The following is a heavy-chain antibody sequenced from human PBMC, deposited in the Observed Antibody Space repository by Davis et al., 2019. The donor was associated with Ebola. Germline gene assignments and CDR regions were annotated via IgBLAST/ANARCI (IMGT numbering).Heavy chain of an antibody. CDR1: GDSVSSVSAV. J-gene: IGHJ6*02. CDR3: AKGGRSLMDV. D-gene: IGHD3-10*01. CDR2: TYYRSQWKN. Sequence: HSQTLSLTCAISGDSVSSVSAVWNWIRQSPSRGLEWLGRTYYRSQWKNDYAVSVKSRITINPDTSQNQFSLHLDSVTPEDTAVYYCAKGGRSLMDVWGQGTTVTVSS. V-gene: IGHV6-1*01.